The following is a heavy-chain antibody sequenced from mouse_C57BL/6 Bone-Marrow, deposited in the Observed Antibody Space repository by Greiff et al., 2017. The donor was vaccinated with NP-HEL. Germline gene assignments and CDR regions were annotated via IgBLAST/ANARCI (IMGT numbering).Heavy chain of an antibody. CDR2: ISSGGSYT. V-gene: IGHV5-6*01. J-gene: IGHJ4*01. CDR3: ARQTITTVVPYYYAMDY. Sequence: EVMLVESGGDLVKPGGSLKLSCAASGFTFSSYGMSWVRQTPDKRLEWVATISSGGSYTYYPDSVKGRFTISRDNAKNTLYLQMSSLKSEDTAMYYCARQTITTVVPYYYAMDYWGQGTSVTDSS. D-gene: IGHD1-1*01. CDR1: GFTFSSYG.